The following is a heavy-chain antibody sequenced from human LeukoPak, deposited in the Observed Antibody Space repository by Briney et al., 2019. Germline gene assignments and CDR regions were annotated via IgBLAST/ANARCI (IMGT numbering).Heavy chain of an antibody. Sequence: GASVTVSCKASGYTFTGHYMHWVRQAPGQGLEWMGWINPNSGDTNYAQTFQGRVTMTKATSISTAYMELSRLSFDDTAVYYCAREAVIRGIIITNFDYWGQGTLVTVSS. CDR2: INPNSGDT. CDR3: AREAVIRGIIITNFDY. CDR1: GYTFTGHY. J-gene: IGHJ4*02. V-gene: IGHV1-2*02. D-gene: IGHD3-10*01.